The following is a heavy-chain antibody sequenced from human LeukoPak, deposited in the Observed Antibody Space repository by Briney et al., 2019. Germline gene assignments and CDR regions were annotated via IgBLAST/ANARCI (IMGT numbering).Heavy chain of an antibody. J-gene: IGHJ5*02. CDR3: ARPPGHSGWYDPWFDP. CDR1: GFTFSSYA. CDR2: ISYDGSNK. V-gene: IGHV3-30-3*01. Sequence: GGSLRLSCAASGFTFSSYAMHWVRQAPGKGLEWVAVISYDGSNKYYADSVKGRFTISRDNSKNTLYLQMNSLRAEDTAVYYCARPPGHSGWYDPWFDPWGQGTLVTVSS. D-gene: IGHD6-19*01.